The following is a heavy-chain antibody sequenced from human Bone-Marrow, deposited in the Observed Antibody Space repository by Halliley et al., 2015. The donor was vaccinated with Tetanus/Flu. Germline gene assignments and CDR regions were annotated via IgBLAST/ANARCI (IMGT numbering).Heavy chain of an antibody. CDR3: AKGFPAILEFGTDV. CDR2: ISGDSATI. Sequence: SLRLSCTVSGFTFSSKSMAWVRQAPGKGLELEWVSSISGDSATIYYVDSVKGRFTISRDNSKNTLFLQMNSLRAEDTAVYYCAKGFPAILEFGTDVWGQGTTVTVS. CDR1: GFTFSSKS. J-gene: IGHJ6*02. V-gene: IGHV3-23*01. D-gene: IGHD1-1*01.